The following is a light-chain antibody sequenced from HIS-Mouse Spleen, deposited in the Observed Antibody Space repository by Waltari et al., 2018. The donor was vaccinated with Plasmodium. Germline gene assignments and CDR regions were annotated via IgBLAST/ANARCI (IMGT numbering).Light chain of an antibody. V-gene: IGLV2-11*01. Sequence: QSALTQPRPVSGSPGQSVTISCTGTRSDFGGYNYVSWYQQHPGKPPKLMIYDVSKRPSGVPDRFSGSKSGNTASLTISGLQAEDEADYYCCSYAGSYTYVFGTGTKVTVL. CDR1: RSDFGGYNY. CDR2: DVS. CDR3: CSYAGSYTYV. J-gene: IGLJ1*01.